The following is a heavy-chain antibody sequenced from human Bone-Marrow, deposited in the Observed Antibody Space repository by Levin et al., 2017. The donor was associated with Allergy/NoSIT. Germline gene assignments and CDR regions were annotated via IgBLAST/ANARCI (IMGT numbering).Heavy chain of an antibody. CDR1: GFSISSGGYF. V-gene: IGHV4-31*03. CDR2: IYYTGST. Sequence: PSETLSLTCTVSGFSISSGGYFWGWIRQLPGKGLEWIGNIYYTGSTDYNPSLQSRVTMSVDTSKNQFSLKLSSVTAADTAIYYCARDMGYSGYDIFDYWGQGTLVAVSS. J-gene: IGHJ4*02. CDR3: ARDMGYSGYDIFDY. D-gene: IGHD5-12*01.